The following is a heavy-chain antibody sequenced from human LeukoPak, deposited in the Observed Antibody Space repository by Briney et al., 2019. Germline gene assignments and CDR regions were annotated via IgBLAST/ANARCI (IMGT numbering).Heavy chain of an antibody. CDR2: ISGSGGST. J-gene: IGHJ4*02. CDR1: GFTFSSYA. Sequence: GGSLRLSCAASGFTFSSYAMSWVRQAPGKGLEWVSAISGSGGSTYYADSVKGRFTISRDNSKNTLFLQMNSLRAEDTAVYYCAKETYSSGWYPYFDYWGQGTLVTVSS. CDR3: AKETYSSGWYPYFDY. D-gene: IGHD6-19*01. V-gene: IGHV3-23*01.